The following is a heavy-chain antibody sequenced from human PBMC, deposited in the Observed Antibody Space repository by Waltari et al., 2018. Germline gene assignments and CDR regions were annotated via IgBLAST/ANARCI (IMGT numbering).Heavy chain of an antibody. CDR3: ARGYCSGGSCYSLDY. D-gene: IGHD2-15*01. J-gene: IGHJ4*02. CDR2: INPNSGGT. Sequence: QVQLVQSGAEVKKPGASVKVYCKASGYTFTGYYMHWVRQAPGQGLEWMGWINPNSGGTNYAQKFQGRVTMTRDTSISTAYMELSRLRSDDTAVYYCARGYCSGGSCYSLDYWGQGTLVTVSS. V-gene: IGHV1-2*02. CDR1: GYTFTGYY.